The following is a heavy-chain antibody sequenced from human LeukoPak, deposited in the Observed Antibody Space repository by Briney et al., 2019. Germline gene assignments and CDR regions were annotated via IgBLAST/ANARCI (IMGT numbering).Heavy chain of an antibody. D-gene: IGHD3-9*01. CDR2: INPNNGAT. V-gene: IGHV1-2*02. CDR1: GYTFIAYY. J-gene: IGHJ3*02. Sequence: ASVKVSCKASGYTFIAYYLHWVRQAPGQGLEWMGWINPNNGATGYAQKFQGRVTMTRDTSISTAYMELSRLRSDDTAVYYCARDREGYYDILTGYYGVGAFDIWGQGTMVTVSS. CDR3: ARDREGYYDILTGYYGVGAFDI.